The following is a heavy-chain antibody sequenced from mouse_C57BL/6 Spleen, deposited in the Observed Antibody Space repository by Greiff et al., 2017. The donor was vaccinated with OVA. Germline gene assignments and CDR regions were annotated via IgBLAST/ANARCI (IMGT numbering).Heavy chain of an antibody. J-gene: IGHJ3*01. V-gene: IGHV5-6*01. Sequence: EVNLVESGGDLVKPGGSLKLSCAASGFTFSSYGMSWVRQTPDKRLEWVATISSGGSYTYYPDSVKGRFTISRDNAKNTLYLQLSSLKSEDTAMYYCARHDGDGNDESYWGQGTLVTVSA. D-gene: IGHD2-2*01. CDR3: ARHDGDGNDESY. CDR1: GFTFSSYG. CDR2: ISSGGSYT.